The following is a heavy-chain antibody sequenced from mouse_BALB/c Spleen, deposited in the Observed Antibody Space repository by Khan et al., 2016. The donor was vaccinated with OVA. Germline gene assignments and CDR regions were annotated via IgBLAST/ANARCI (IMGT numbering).Heavy chain of an antibody. Sequence: QVQLKESGPGLVAPSQSLSITCTVSGFSLSRYNIHWVRQPPGKGLEWLGMIWGGGGTDYNSTLKSRLSIRQDNSKSQVFLKMNSLQTEDTAMYYCARAYYRYGGYYAMDYWGQGTSVTVSS. J-gene: IGHJ4*01. CDR3: ARAYYRYGGYYAMDY. V-gene: IGHV2-6-4*01. CDR2: IWGGGGT. CDR1: GFSLSRYN. D-gene: IGHD2-14*01.